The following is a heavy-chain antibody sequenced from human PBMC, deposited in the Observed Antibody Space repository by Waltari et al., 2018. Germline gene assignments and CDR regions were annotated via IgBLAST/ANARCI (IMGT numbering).Heavy chain of an antibody. J-gene: IGHJ5*02. CDR1: GYSISSGYY. D-gene: IGHD1-1*01. Sequence: QVQLQESGPGLVKPSETLSLTCTVSGYSISSGYYWGWIRQPQGKGLEWIGSSYHSGSTYYNPSLKSRVTISVDTSKNQFSLKLSSVTAADTAVYYCARGHELEHWPPNWFDPWGQGTLVTVSS. CDR3: ARGHELEHWPPNWFDP. V-gene: IGHV4-38-2*02. CDR2: SYHSGST.